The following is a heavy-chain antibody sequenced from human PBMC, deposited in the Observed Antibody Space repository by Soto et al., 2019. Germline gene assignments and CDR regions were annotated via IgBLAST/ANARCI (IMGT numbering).Heavy chain of an antibody. CDR3: AHRHPFITMVRGENAFDI. Sequence: QITLKESGPTQVKPTQPLTLTCTFSGFSLSTSGVGVDWIRQPPGKALEWLGFIYWDDDRRYSPSLKSRLTITKDISKNQVVLTMTNMDPVDTATYCCAHRHPFITMVRGENAFDIWGQGTMVTVSS. CDR2: IYWDDDR. CDR1: GFSLSTSGVG. V-gene: IGHV2-5*02. D-gene: IGHD3-10*01. J-gene: IGHJ3*02.